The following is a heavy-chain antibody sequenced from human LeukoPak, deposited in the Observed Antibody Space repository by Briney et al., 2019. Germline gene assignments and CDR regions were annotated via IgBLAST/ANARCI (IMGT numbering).Heavy chain of an antibody. J-gene: IGHJ4*02. D-gene: IGHD1-1*01. CDR3: AKIRERTGTTFDS. CDR1: GGSISSYY. V-gene: IGHV4-59*08. Sequence: PSETLSLTCTVSGGSISSYYWSWIRQPPGKGLEWIGYIYNSGSTNYNPSLKSRVTISGDTSRNQVSLKLRSVTAADTAVYYCAKIRERTGTTFDSWGQGTLVTVSS. CDR2: IYNSGST.